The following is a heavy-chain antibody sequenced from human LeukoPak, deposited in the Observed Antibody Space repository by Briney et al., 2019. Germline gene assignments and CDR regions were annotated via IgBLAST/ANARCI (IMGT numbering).Heavy chain of an antibody. CDR3: ARGAEKQQLVPPYYYYYGMDV. CDR2: INHSGST. J-gene: IGHJ6*02. V-gene: IGHV4-34*01. D-gene: IGHD6-13*01. CDR1: GGSFSGYY. Sequence: SETLSLTCAVYGGSFSGYYWSWIRQPPGKGLEWIGEINHSGSTNYNPSLKSRVTISVDTSKNQFSLKLSSVTAADTAVYYCARGAEKQQLVPPYYYYYGMDVWGQGTTVTVSS.